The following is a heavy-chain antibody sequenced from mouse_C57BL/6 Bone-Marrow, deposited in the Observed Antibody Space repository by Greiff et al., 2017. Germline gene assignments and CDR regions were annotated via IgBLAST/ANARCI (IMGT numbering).Heavy chain of an antibody. CDR3: ARSQTGTGDY. CDR1: GYTFTDYY. CDR2: IYPGSGNT. J-gene: IGHJ2*01. D-gene: IGHD4-1*01. Sequence: VQLQQSGAELVRPGASVKLSCKASGYTFTDYYINWVKQRPGQGLEWIARIYPGSGNTYYNEKFKGKATLTAEKSSSTAYMQLSSLTSEDSAVYFCARSQTGTGDYWGQGTTLTVSS. V-gene: IGHV1-76*01.